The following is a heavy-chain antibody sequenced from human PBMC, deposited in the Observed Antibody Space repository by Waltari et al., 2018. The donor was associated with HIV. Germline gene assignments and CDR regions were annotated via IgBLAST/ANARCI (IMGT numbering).Heavy chain of an antibody. CDR1: EYTFTSYD. Sequence: QVRLVQSVAEVKKPGASVKVSCKASEYTFTSYDINWVRQAAGQGLEWMGWMNPTSGNTGYPQKFQGRLTMTRNTSINTAYMELSSLRFDDTAVYYCARVYDISGHNPLGYWGQGTLVTVSS. V-gene: IGHV1-8*01. CDR3: ARVYDISGHNPLGY. D-gene: IGHD2-8*01. J-gene: IGHJ4*02. CDR2: MNPTSGNT.